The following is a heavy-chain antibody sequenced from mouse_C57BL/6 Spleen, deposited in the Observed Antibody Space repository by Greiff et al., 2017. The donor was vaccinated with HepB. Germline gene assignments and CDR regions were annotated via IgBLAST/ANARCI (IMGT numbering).Heavy chain of an antibody. J-gene: IGHJ3*01. CDR3: TPAPRFAY. Sequence: VQLQQSGAELVRPGASVTLSCKASGYTFTDYEMHWVKQTPVHGLEWIGAIDPETGGTAYNQKFKGKAILTADKSSSTAYMELRSLTSEDSAVYYCTPAPRFAYWGQGTLVTVSA. V-gene: IGHV1-15*01. CDR1: GYTFTDYE. CDR2: IDPETGGT.